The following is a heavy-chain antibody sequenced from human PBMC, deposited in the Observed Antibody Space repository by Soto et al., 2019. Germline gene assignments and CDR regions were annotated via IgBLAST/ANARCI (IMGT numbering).Heavy chain of an antibody. V-gene: IGHV4-30-4*01. CDR1: GGSISTVDYW. CDR2: IYDGGRT. J-gene: IGHJ4*02. Sequence: QVQLQESGPGLVKPSQTLSLTCTVSGGSISTVDYWWSWIRQSPDMGLEWIGHIYDGGRTYNNPSLASLVTMSVDTSKGQLSLTLSSVSAADTAVYYCARGPSGDKVDSWGQGTLVTVSS. D-gene: IGHD7-27*01. CDR3: ARGPSGDKVDS.